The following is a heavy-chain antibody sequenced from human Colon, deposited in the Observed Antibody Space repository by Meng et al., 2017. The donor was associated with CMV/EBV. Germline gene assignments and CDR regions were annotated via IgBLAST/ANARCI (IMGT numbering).Heavy chain of an antibody. V-gene: IGHV3-23*01. CDR1: GFAFSDYA. J-gene: IGHJ5*02. D-gene: IGHD2-8*02. CDR3: AKIRKGGYCTGGSCFDT. CDR2: ISDSGYS. Sequence: GESLKISCAASGFAFSDYAMTWVRQAPGKRLEWVSFISDSGYSNYGDPVKGRFTISRDNSKNTVFLQMHSLRADDTGIYYCAKIRKGGYCTGGSCFDTWGQGTQVTVSS.